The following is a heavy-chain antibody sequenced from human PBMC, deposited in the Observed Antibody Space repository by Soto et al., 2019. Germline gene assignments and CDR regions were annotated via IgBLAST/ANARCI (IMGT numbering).Heavy chain of an antibody. Sequence: QVNLVQSGAEVRKPGASVKVSSKGSGYTFTSYGIAWVRQAPGQGLEWMGWISAHNDNTNYAQKVQGRVTVTRDTSTSTAYMELRNLRSDDTAVYYCARGRYGDYWGQGALVTVSS. CDR1: GYTFTSYG. J-gene: IGHJ4*02. CDR3: ARGRYGDY. V-gene: IGHV1-18*01. D-gene: IGHD1-1*01. CDR2: ISAHNDNT.